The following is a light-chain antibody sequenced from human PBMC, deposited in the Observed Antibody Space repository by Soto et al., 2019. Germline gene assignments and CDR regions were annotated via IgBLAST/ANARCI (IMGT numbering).Light chain of an antibody. Sequence: DIQMTQSPSTLSACVRDRVTITCRASQSISRWLAWYQQKPGKAPQALIYDASSLKSGVPSRFSGNGSGTEFTLTISSLQPDDFATYYCQQYNPYSTFGQGTRLEIK. J-gene: IGKJ5*01. CDR2: DAS. V-gene: IGKV1-5*01. CDR1: QSISRW. CDR3: QQYNPYST.